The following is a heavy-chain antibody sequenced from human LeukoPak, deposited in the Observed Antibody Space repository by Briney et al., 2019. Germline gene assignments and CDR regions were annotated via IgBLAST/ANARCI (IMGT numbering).Heavy chain of an antibody. D-gene: IGHD2-2*01. Sequence: SETLSLTCTVSGGSIGSYYWSWIRQPPGKGLEWIGYIYNSGNSNYNPSLKSRVTISVDTSKNQFSLRLSSVTAADTAVYYCAREVDAAAAYNWFDPWGQGTLVTVSS. J-gene: IGHJ5*02. V-gene: IGHV4-59*12. CDR1: GGSIGSYY. CDR3: AREVDAAAAYNWFDP. CDR2: IYNSGNS.